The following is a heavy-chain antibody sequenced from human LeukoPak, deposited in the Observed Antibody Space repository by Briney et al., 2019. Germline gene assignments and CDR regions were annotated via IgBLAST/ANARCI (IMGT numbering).Heavy chain of an antibody. CDR2: IRSKANGYAT. Sequence: GGSLRLSCAASGFTFSGSAMHWVRQASGKGLEWVGRIRSKANGYATAYAASVKGRFTISRDDSKNTAYLQMNSLKTEDTAVYYCTALEAHYYYYMDVWGKGTTVTVSS. J-gene: IGHJ6*03. CDR3: TALEAHYYYYMDV. V-gene: IGHV3-73*01. CDR1: GFTFSGSA.